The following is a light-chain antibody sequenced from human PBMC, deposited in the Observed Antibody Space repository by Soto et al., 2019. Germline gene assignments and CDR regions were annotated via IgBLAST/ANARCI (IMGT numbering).Light chain of an antibody. Sequence: QSALTQPASVSGSPGQSITISCTGTSSDVGDYNYVSWYQQHPGKAPKLIIYGVSNRPSGISNRFSGSKSGNTASLTISGLQDEDEAEYYCSSYTSTNTLVFGGGTKVTVL. CDR2: GVS. J-gene: IGLJ2*01. CDR1: SSDVGDYNY. V-gene: IGLV2-14*03. CDR3: SSYTSTNTLV.